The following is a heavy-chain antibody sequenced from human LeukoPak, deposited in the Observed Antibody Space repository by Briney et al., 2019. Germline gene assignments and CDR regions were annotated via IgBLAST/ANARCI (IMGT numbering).Heavy chain of an antibody. D-gene: IGHD3-3*01. V-gene: IGHV3-53*01. J-gene: IGHJ5*02. Sequence: GGSLRLSCAASGFTVSSNYMSWVRQAPGKGLEWVSVVYSGGSTYYADSVKGRFTISRDNSKNTLYLQMNSLRDEDTAVYYCARDGTLLDYDFWSGYRADNWFDPWGQGTLVTVSS. CDR2: VYSGGST. CDR1: GFTVSSNY. CDR3: ARDGTLLDYDFWSGYRADNWFDP.